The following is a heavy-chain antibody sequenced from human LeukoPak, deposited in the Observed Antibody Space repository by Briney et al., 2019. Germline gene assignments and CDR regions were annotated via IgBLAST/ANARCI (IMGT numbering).Heavy chain of an antibody. CDR1: GGSFSGYY. D-gene: IGHD3-22*01. J-gene: IGHJ4*02. CDR3: ARGPLYYYDSSGYRDY. Sequence: PSETLSLTCAAYGGSFSGYYWSWIRQPPGKGLEWIGEINHSGSTNYNPSLKSRVTISVDTSKNQFSLKLSSVTDADTAVYYCARGPLYYYDSSGYRDYWGQGTLVTVSS. CDR2: INHSGST. V-gene: IGHV4-34*01.